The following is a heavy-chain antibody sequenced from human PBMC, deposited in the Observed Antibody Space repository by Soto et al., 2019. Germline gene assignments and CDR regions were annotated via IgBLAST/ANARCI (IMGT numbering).Heavy chain of an antibody. V-gene: IGHV4-31*03. CDR1: GGSISSGGYY. CDR3: ARVTDYYDSSGYYFMDAFDI. J-gene: IGHJ3*02. CDR2: IYYSGST. Sequence: QSQTLSLTCTVSGGSISSGGYYWSWIRQHPGKGLEWIGYIYYSGSTYYNPSLKSRVTISVDTSKNQFSLKLSSVTAADTAVYYCARVTDYYDSSGYYFMDAFDIWGQGTMVTVSS. D-gene: IGHD3-22*01.